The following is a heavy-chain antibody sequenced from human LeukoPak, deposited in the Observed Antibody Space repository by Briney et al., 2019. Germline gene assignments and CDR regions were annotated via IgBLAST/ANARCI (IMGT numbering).Heavy chain of an antibody. CDR1: GFTFSDSA. CDR2: IRSKPNNYAT. D-gene: IGHD4/OR15-4a*01. V-gene: IGHV3-73*01. Sequence: PGGSLRLSCAASGFTFSDSAFHWVRRASGKGLEWVGRIRSKPNNYATAYSASVKGRFTISRDDSKNTAYLQMNSLNTEDTAMYYCTRHLIGATPFDYWGQGTLVPVSS. J-gene: IGHJ4*02. CDR3: TRHLIGATPFDY.